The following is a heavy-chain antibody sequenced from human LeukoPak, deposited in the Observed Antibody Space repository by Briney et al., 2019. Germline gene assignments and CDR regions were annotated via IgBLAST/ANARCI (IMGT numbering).Heavy chain of an antibody. CDR3: ASPEGFTSKLDY. Sequence: PSETLPLTCTVSGDSMSSRNYYWAWIRQPPGKGLEWIGSFYYTGSAYYNPSLKSRVTISIDMSKNQFSLKLSAVTAADTDVYYCASPEGFTSKLDYWGQGTLVTVSS. CDR1: GDSMSSRNYY. D-gene: IGHD2-15*01. CDR2: FYYTGSA. J-gene: IGHJ4*02. V-gene: IGHV4-39*01.